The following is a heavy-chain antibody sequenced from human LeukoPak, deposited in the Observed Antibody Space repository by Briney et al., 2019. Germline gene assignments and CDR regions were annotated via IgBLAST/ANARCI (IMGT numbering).Heavy chain of an antibody. Sequence: SVKVSCKASGGTFSSYAISWVRQAPGQGLEWMGGIIPIFGTANYAQKFQGRVTITADESTSTAYMELSSLRSEDTAVYYCARALGVVGTAMPRGAFDIWGQGTMVTVSS. CDR3: ARALGVVGTAMPRGAFDI. J-gene: IGHJ3*02. D-gene: IGHD5-18*01. CDR2: IIPIFGTA. CDR1: GGTFSSYA. V-gene: IGHV1-69*13.